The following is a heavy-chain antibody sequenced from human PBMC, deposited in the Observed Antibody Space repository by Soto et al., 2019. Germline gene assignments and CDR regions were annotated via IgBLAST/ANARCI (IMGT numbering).Heavy chain of an antibody. CDR2: IYWDDDK. J-gene: IGHJ4*02. CDR1: GVG. V-gene: IGHV2-5*02. Sequence: GVGVGWIRQPPGKALEWLALIYWDDDKRYSPSLKSRLTITKDTSKNQVVLTMTNMDPVDTATYYCAHRRSIAVAGSWSWYFDYWGQGTMVTVSS. D-gene: IGHD6-19*01. CDR3: AHRRSIAVAGSWSWYFDY.